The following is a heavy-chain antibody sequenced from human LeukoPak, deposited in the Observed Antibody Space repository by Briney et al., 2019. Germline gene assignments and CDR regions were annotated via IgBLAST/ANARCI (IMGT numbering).Heavy chain of an antibody. CDR3: ARGDCSGGSCYSWPSEFDP. Sequence: ASVKVSCKASGYTFTSYYMHWVRQAPGQGLEWMGIINPSGGSTSYAQKFQGRVTMTRNTSISTAYMELSSLRSEDTAVYYCARGDCSGGSCYSWPSEFDPWGQGTLVTVSS. J-gene: IGHJ5*02. CDR2: INPSGGST. CDR1: GYTFTSYY. D-gene: IGHD2-15*01. V-gene: IGHV1-46*01.